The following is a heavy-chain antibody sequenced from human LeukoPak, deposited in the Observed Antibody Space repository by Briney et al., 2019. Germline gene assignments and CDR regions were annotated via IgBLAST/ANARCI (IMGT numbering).Heavy chain of an antibody. J-gene: IGHJ4*02. Sequence: GGSLRLSCAASGFTFSSYSMNWVRQAPGKGLEWVLFISSSSSYIYYADSVKGRFTISRDNAKNSLYLQMNSLRAEGTAVYYCARDLGYGAFDYWGQGTLVTVSS. D-gene: IGHD4/OR15-4a*01. CDR1: GFTFSSYS. V-gene: IGHV3-21*01. CDR2: ISSSSSYI. CDR3: ARDLGYGAFDY.